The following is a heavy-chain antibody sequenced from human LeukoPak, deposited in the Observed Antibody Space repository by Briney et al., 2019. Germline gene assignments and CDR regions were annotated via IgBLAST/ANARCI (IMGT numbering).Heavy chain of an antibody. J-gene: IGHJ4*02. Sequence: ASVKVSCKASGGTFSSYAISWVRQAPGQGLEWVGRIIPILGIANYAQKFQGRVTITADESTSTAYMELSSLRSEDTAVYYCATRYSSSWGTGDYFDYWGQGALVTVSS. V-gene: IGHV1-69*04. CDR1: GGTFSSYA. D-gene: IGHD6-6*01. CDR2: IIPILGIA. CDR3: ATRYSSSWGTGDYFDY.